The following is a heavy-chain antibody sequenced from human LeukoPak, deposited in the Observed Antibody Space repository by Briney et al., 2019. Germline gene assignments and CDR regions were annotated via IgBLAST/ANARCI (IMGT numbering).Heavy chain of an antibody. CDR2: IRYDGSNK. CDR3: AEDFRGQWLTRFDY. CDR1: GFTFSSYG. Sequence: GGSLRLSCAASGFTFSSYGMHWVRQAPGKGLEWVAFIRYDGSNKYYADSVKGRFTISRDNSKNTLYLQMNSLRAEDTAVYYCAEDFRGQWLTRFDYWGQGTLVTVSS. J-gene: IGHJ4*02. V-gene: IGHV3-30*02. D-gene: IGHD6-19*01.